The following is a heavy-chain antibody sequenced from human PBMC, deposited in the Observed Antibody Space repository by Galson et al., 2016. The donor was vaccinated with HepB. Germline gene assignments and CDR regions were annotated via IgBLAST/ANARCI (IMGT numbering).Heavy chain of an antibody. CDR2: IYHSGST. CDR3: ARLVGSSGYKWFDP. D-gene: IGHD6-13*01. Sequence: SETLSLTCPVSGGSISSGGNYWSWIRQPPGKGLEWIGFIYHSGSTNYNPSLKSRVTISVDTSKNQFSLNLRSVTATDTAVYYCARLVGSSGYKWFDPWGQGTLVTVSS. J-gene: IGHJ5*02. V-gene: IGHV4-61*08. CDR1: GGSISSGGNY.